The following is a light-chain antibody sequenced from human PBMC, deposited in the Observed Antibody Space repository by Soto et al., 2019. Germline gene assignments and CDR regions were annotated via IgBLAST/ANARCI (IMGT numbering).Light chain of an antibody. J-gene: IGLJ1*01. CDR2: DVS. V-gene: IGLV2-14*01. CDR1: SSDVGGYKY. CDR3: CSYTSGSRYV. Sequence: QSALTQPASVSGSPGQSITISCTGTSSDVGGYKYVSWYQQHPGKAPKFMIYDVSIRPSGVSNRFSGSKSGNTASLTISGLQAEDEADYYCCSYTSGSRYVFGTGTKLTLL.